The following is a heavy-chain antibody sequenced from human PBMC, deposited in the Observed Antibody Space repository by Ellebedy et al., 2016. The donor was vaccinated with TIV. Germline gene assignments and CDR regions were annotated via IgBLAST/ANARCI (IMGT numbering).Heavy chain of an antibody. D-gene: IGHD1-26*01. V-gene: IGHV3-64*04. Sequence: GESLKISCSASGFTFSSYAMHWVRQAPGKGLEYVSAISSNGGSTFYANSVQGRFSISRDNSRRTLYLQMNSLRAEDTAMYYCARDLGVSGTYYLLVYWGQGTLVTVSS. J-gene: IGHJ4*02. CDR3: ARDLGVSGTYYLLVY. CDR2: ISSNGGST. CDR1: GFTFSSYA.